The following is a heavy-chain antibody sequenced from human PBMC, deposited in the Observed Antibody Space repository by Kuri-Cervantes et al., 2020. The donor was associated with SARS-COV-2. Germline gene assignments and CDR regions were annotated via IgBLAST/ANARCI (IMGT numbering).Heavy chain of an antibody. D-gene: IGHD6-13*01. CDR1: GFTFSSYS. V-gene: IGHV3-48*02. Sequence: GESLKISCAASGFTFSSYSMNWVRQAPGKGLEWVSYISSSSSTIYYADSVKGRFTISRDNAKNSLYLQMNSLRDEDTAVYYCAREPLNSSSWYSATYWGQGTLVTVSS. CDR3: AREPLNSSSWYSATY. CDR2: ISSSSSTI. J-gene: IGHJ4*02.